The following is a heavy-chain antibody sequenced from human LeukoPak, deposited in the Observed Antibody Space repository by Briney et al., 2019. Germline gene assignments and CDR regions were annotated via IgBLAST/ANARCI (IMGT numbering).Heavy chain of an antibody. CDR2: IYYSGST. V-gene: IGHV4-59*01. D-gene: IGHD2-2*01. Sequence: PSETLSLTCTVSGGSISSYYWSWIRQPPGKGLEWIGYIYYSGSTNYNPSLKSRVTISVDTSKNQFSLKLSSVTAADTAVYYCARNYCSSTSCYRGGWFDPWGQGTLVTVSS. CDR1: GGSISSYY. CDR3: ARNYCSSTSCYRGGWFDP. J-gene: IGHJ5*02.